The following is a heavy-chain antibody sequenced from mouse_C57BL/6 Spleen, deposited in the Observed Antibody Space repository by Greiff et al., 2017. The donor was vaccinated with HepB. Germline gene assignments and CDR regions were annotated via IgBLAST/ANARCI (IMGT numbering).Heavy chain of an antibody. CDR2: IYPSDSET. CDR1: GYTFTSYW. CDR3: ARPDSSGYFAY. D-gene: IGHD3-2*02. J-gene: IGHJ3*01. V-gene: IGHV1-61*01. Sequence: QVQLQQPGAELVRPGSSVKLSCKASGYTFTSYWMDWVKQRPGQGLEWIGNIYPSDSETHYNQKFKDKATLTVDKSSSTAYMQLSSLTSEDSAVYYCARPDSSGYFAYWGQGTLVTVSA.